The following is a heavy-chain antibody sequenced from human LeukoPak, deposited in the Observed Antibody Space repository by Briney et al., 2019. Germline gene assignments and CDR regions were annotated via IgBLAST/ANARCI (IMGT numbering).Heavy chain of an antibody. CDR1: GGSFSDYY. J-gene: IGHJ4*02. V-gene: IGHV4-34*01. CDR2: INHSGGT. Sequence: PSETLSLTCALYGGSFSDYYWTWIRQPPGKGLEWIGEINHSGGTDYNPSLRSRVTISLDTSKKQFSLQLISVTAADTGVYYCARVSDTMISFGGGISYFDYWGQGPLVTVSS. D-gene: IGHD3-16*02. CDR3: ARVSDTMISFGGGISYFDY.